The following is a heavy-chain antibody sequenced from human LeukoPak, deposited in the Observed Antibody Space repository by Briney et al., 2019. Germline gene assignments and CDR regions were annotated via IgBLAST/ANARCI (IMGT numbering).Heavy chain of an antibody. CDR2: ISSNGGST. CDR1: GFTFSSYA. V-gene: IGHV3-64*01. CDR3: ARGWALLGIDY. J-gene: IGHJ4*02. Sequence: GGSLRLSCAASGFTFSSYAMHWVRQAPGKGLEYVSAISSNGGSTYYANSVKGRFTISRDNSKNTLYFQMGSLRAEDMAVYYCARGWALLGIDYWGQGTLVTVSS. D-gene: IGHD1-26*01.